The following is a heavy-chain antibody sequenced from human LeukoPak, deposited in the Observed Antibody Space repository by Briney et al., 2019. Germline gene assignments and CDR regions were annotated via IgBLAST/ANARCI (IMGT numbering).Heavy chain of an antibody. CDR2: ISGSGGST. D-gene: IGHD4-17*01. J-gene: IGHJ4*02. Sequence: GGSLRLSCVASGFTFSSHTMSWVRQVPGKGLEWVSAISGSGGSTYYPDSVKGRFTISRDNSKNTLYLQINSLRAEDTAVYYCAKDHASVTSDYLDYWGQGALVTVSS. CDR1: GFTFSSHT. CDR3: AKDHASVTSDYLDY. V-gene: IGHV3-23*01.